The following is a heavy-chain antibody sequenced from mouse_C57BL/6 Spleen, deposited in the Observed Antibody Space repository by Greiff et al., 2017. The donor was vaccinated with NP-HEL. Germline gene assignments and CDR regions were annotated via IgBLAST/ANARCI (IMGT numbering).Heavy chain of an antibody. CDR2: IDPETGGT. CDR3: TRWSVITTVVATDY. V-gene: IGHV1-15*01. Sequence: VKLMESGAELVRPGASVTLSCTASGYTFTDYEMHWVKQTPVHGLEWIGAIDPETGGTAYNQKFKGKAILTADKSSSTAYMELRSLTSEDSAADYCTRWSVITTVVATDYWGQGTTLTVSS. J-gene: IGHJ2*01. D-gene: IGHD1-1*01. CDR1: GYTFTDYE.